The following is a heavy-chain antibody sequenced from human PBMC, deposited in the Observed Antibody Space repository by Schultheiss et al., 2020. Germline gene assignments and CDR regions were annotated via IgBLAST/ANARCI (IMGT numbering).Heavy chain of an antibody. CDR2: LSWDSGSI. J-gene: IGHJ2*01. V-gene: IGHV3-9*01. D-gene: IGHD6-6*01. CDR1: GFIFDDYA. CDR3: AKVPVAARLHWYFDL. Sequence: GGSLILSCAASGFIFDDYAMHWVRQAPGKGLEWVSGLSWDSGSIGYADSVKGRFTISRDNAKNSLYLQMSSLREDDTALYYCAKVPVAARLHWYFDLWGRGTPVTVSS.